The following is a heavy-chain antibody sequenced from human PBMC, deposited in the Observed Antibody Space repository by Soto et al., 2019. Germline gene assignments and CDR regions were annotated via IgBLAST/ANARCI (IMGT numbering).Heavy chain of an antibody. Sequence: EAQLVESGGDLVQPGGSLRLSCAASGFMFSDSWMNRVRQAPGKGLEWVANIKPDGSETAYVDSVKGRFTISRENAKKFLYLQMNSLRVDDTAGYYCASWIDPWGQGTLVTVSS. CDR3: ASWIDP. V-gene: IGHV3-7*05. J-gene: IGHJ5*02. CDR2: IKPDGSET. CDR1: GFMFSDSW.